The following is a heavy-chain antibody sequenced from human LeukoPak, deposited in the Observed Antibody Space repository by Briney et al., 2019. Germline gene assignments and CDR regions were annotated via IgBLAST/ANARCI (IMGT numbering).Heavy chain of an antibody. CDR3: ARDRGHYYDSSVAFDI. J-gene: IGHJ3*02. V-gene: IGHV4-4*02. Sequence: PSETLSLTCAVSGGSISSSNWWCWVRQPPGKGLEWIGEIYHSGSTNYNPSLKSRVTISVDKSKNQFSLKLSSVTAADTAVYYCARDRGHYYDSSVAFDIWGQGTMVTVSS. CDR1: GGSISSSNW. D-gene: IGHD3-22*01. CDR2: IYHSGST.